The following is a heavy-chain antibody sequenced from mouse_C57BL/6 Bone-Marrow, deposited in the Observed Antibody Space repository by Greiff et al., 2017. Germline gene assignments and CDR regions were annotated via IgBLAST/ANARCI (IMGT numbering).Heavy chain of an antibody. CDR1: GYTFTDYE. CDR3: TRGWTLPLPWFAY. Sequence: QVHVKQSGAELVRPGASVTLSCKASGYTFTDYEMHWVKQTPVHGLEWIGAIDPATGGTAYNQKFKGKAILTADKSSSTAYMELRSLTSEDSAVYYCTRGWTLPLPWFAYWGQGTLVTVSA. J-gene: IGHJ3*01. CDR2: IDPATGGT. V-gene: IGHV1-15*01. D-gene: IGHD1-2*01.